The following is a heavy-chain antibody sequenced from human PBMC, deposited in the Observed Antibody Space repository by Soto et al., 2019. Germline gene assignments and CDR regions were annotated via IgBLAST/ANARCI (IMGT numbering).Heavy chain of an antibody. CDR3: SRSTIAPRLFMYPFDS. Sequence: SETLSLTCTVSGGSISSSSYYWGWIRQPPGKGLEWIGSIYYSGSTYYNPSLKSRVTISVDTSKNQFSLKLSSVTAADTAVYYCSRSTIAPRLFMYPFDSWGQGTLVTVSS. D-gene: IGHD6-6*01. V-gene: IGHV4-39*01. CDR1: GGSISSSSYY. J-gene: IGHJ4*02. CDR2: IYYSGST.